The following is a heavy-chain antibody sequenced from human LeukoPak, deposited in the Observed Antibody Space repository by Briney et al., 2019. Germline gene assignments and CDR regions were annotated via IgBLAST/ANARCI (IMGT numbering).Heavy chain of an antibody. CDR1: GFTFSSYG. Sequence: GGSLRLSCAASGFTFSSYGMHWVRQAPGKGLEWVAVISYDGSNKYYADSVKGRFTISRDNSKNTLYPQMNSLRAEDTAVYYCAKDGIGGYSYGSYFDYWGQGPLVTV. D-gene: IGHD5-18*01. J-gene: IGHJ4*02. CDR2: ISYDGSNK. V-gene: IGHV3-30*18. CDR3: AKDGIGGYSYGSYFDY.